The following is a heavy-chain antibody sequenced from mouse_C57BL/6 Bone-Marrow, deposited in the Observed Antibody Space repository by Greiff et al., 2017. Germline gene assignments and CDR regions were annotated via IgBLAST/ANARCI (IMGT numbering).Heavy chain of an antibody. D-gene: IGHD1-1*01. CDR1: GFTFSDYG. V-gene: IGHV5-17*01. J-gene: IGHJ2*01. CDR3: ARTNGSLDY. Sequence: EVMLVESGGGLVKPGGSLKLYCAASGFTFSDYGMHWVRQAPEKGLEWVAYISSGSSTIYYADTVKGRFTISRDNAKNTLFLQMTSRRSEDTAMYYCARTNGSLDYWGQGTTLTVSS. CDR2: ISSGSSTI.